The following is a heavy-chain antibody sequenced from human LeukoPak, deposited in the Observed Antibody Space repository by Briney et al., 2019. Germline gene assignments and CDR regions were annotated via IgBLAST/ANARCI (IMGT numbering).Heavy chain of an antibody. D-gene: IGHD5-12*01. CDR1: GYTFTGHY. J-gene: IGHJ5*02. V-gene: IGHV1-2*02. CDR3: ASFGWLPTNGGWFDP. CDR2: INPGSGAT. Sequence: GASVKVSCKASGYTFTGHYMHWVRQAPGQGLEWMGWINPGSGATNCAQRFHGRVTMTRDTSISTVYMELSSLRSEDTAVYYCASFGWLPTNGGWFDPWGQGTLVTVSS.